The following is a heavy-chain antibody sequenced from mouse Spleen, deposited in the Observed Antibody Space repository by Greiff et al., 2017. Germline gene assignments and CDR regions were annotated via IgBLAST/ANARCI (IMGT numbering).Heavy chain of an antibody. J-gene: IGHJ3*01. CDR2: ISSGGSYT. V-gene: IGHV5-9-1*01. D-gene: IGHD2-14*01. CDR3: ARPDYYRYDDKAWFAY. CDR1: GFTFSSYA. Sequence: EVKLMESGGGLVKPGGSLKLSCAASGFTFSSYAMSWVRQTPEKRLEWVATISSGGSYTYYPDSVKGRFTISRDNAKNTLYLQMSSLRSEDTAMYYCARPDYYRYDDKAWFAYWGQGTLVTVSA.